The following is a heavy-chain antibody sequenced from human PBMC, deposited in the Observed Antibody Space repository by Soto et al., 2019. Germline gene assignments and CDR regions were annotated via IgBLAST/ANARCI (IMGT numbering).Heavy chain of an antibody. CDR2: IYYSGST. V-gene: IGHV4-30-4*01. D-gene: IGHD4-17*01. CDR3: ATHGPPNYGDYVDHYYYGMDV. CDR1: GGSISSGDYY. Sequence: SETLSLTCTVSGGSISSGDYYWSWIRQPPGKGLEWIGYIYYSGSTYYNPSLKSRVTISVDTSKNQFSLRLSSVTAADTAVYYCATHGPPNYGDYVDHYYYGMDVWGQGTTVTVSS. J-gene: IGHJ6*02.